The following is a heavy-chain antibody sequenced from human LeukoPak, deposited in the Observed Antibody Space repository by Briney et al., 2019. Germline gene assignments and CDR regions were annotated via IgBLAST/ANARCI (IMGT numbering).Heavy chain of an antibody. CDR3: AREHSAYCGGDCYSNEDYGMDV. CDR2: ISSSSSTI. J-gene: IGHJ6*02. V-gene: IGHV3-48*02. Sequence: GGSLRLSCAASGFTFSSYSMNWVRQAPGKGLEWVSYISSSSSTIYYADSVKGRFTISRDNAKNSLYLQMNSLRDEDTAVYYCAREHSAYCGGDCYSNEDYGMDVWGQGTTVTVSS. CDR1: GFTFSSYS. D-gene: IGHD2-21*02.